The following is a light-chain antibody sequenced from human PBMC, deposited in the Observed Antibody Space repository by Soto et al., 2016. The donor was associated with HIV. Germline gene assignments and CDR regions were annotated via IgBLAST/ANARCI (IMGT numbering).Light chain of an antibody. CDR1: NIGSKS. Sequence: SYELIQPPSLSVAPGKTARITCGGNNIGSKSVHWYQQRPGQAPVLVVYDDTDRPSGIPERFSGSNFGNTATLTISRVEAGDEADYYCQVWDSSSDHVVFGRRDQADRP. V-gene: IGLV3-21*03. J-gene: IGLJ2*01. CDR2: DDT. CDR3: QVWDSSSDHVV.